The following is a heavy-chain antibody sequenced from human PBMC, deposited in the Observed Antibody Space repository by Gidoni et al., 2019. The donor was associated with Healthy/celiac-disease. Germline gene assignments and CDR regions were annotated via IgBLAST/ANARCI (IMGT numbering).Heavy chain of an antibody. D-gene: IGHD3-10*01. CDR3: ARGPYGSGNWYFDL. CDR2: IYYSGST. J-gene: IGHJ2*01. V-gene: IGHV4-31*03. Sequence: QVQLQESGPGLVKPSQTLSLTCTVSGGSLSSGGYYWSWIRQHPGKGLECIGYIYYSGSTYSNPSLKSRVTIAGDTSKNQFSLKLSSGTAADTAVYYCARGPYGSGNWYFDLWGRGTLVTVSS. CDR1: GGSLSSGGYY.